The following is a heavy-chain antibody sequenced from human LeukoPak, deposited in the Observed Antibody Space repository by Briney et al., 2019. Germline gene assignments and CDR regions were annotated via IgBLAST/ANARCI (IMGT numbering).Heavy chain of an antibody. J-gene: IGHJ4*02. Sequence: ASVKVSCKASGYTFTSYGISWVRQAPGQGLEWMGWISAYNGNTNYAQKLQGRVTMTTDTPTSTAYMELRSLRSDDTAVYYCARSMVGTHFFDYWGQGTLVTVSS. CDR1: GYTFTSYG. CDR3: ARSMVGTHFFDY. D-gene: IGHD1-26*01. V-gene: IGHV1-18*01. CDR2: ISAYNGNT.